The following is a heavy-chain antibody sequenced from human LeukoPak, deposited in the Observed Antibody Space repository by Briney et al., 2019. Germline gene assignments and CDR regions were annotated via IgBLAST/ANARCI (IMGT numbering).Heavy chain of an antibody. CDR3: ARGPGEVSIAAAGTIDY. CDR2: IRYDGSNK. Sequence: GGSLRLSCAASGFTFSTYGMHWVRQAPGKGLEWVAFIRYDGSNKYYADSVKGRFTISRDNSKNTLYLQMNSLRAEDTAVYYCARGPGEVSIAAAGTIDYWGQGTLVTVSS. J-gene: IGHJ4*02. CDR1: GFTFSTYG. V-gene: IGHV3-30*02. D-gene: IGHD6-13*01.